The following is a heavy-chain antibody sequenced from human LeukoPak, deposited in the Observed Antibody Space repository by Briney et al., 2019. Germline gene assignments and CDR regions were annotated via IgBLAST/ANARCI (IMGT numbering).Heavy chain of an antibody. CDR2: VFYSGST. CDR3: ARHSFPGTYPPNYWFDR. J-gene: IGHJ5*02. D-gene: IGHD1-1*01. V-gene: IGHV4-39*01. CDR1: TPSISTTADA. Sequence: SPSLSLTCTVFTPSISTTADAWACIRQPPGKRLEWIASVFYSGSTYSHPSLERPLTISVHTSKNPFTLALSPPPAAAPAVYYCARHSFPGTYPPNYWFDRWGKGTLVTVSS.